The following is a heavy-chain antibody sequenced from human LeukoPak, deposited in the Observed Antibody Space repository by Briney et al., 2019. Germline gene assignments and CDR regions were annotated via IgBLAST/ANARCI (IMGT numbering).Heavy chain of an antibody. J-gene: IGHJ6*02. D-gene: IGHD3-16*01. Sequence: SETLSLTCTVSGVSISSYYWSWIRQPPGKGLEWIGYIYYSGSTNYNPSLKSRVTISVDTSKSQFSLKLSSVTAADTAVYYCARTTGGYYYDMDVWGQGTTVTVSS. V-gene: IGHV4-59*01. CDR1: GVSISSYY. CDR3: ARTTGGYYYDMDV. CDR2: IYYSGST.